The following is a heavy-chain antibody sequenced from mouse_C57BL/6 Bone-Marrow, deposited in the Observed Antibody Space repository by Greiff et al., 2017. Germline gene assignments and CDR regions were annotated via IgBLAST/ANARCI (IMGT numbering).Heavy chain of an antibody. CDR3: TSSPSYFDY. J-gene: IGHJ2*01. CDR2: IDPENGDT. V-gene: IGHV14-4*01. CDR1: GFNIKDDY. D-gene: IGHD1-1*01. Sequence: QQQSGAELVRPGASVKLSCTASGFNIKDDYMHWVKQRPEQGLEWIGWIDPENGDTEYASKFQGKATITADTSSNTAYLQLSSLTSEDTAVYYCTSSPSYFDYWGQGTTLTVSS.